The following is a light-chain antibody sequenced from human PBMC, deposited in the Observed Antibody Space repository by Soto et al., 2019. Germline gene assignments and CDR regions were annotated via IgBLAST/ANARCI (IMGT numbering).Light chain of an antibody. V-gene: IGKV1-9*01. Sequence: DIQLTQSPSFLSASVGDRVTITCRASQGISSYLAWYQQKPGKAPKLLIYAASTLQSGVPSSFSGSGTRTDFTLTSSSLQPKDFATYYCQQLNSYPGSFGGGTKVEIK. CDR2: AAS. CDR1: QGISSY. CDR3: QQLNSYPGS. J-gene: IGKJ4*01.